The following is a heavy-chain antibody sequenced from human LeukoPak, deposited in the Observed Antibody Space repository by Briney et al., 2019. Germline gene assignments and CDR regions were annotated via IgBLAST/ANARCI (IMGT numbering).Heavy chain of an antibody. CDR2: INHSGST. CDR3: ARGLSGRWFDP. CDR1: GGSFSGYY. D-gene: IGHD3-3*01. J-gene: IGHJ5*02. V-gene: IGHV4-34*01. Sequence: SETLSLTCAVYGGSFSGYYWSWIRQPPGKGLEWIGEINHSGSTNYNPSLKSRVTISVDTSKNQFSLKLSSVTAADTAVYYCARGLSGRWFDPWGQGTLVTVSS.